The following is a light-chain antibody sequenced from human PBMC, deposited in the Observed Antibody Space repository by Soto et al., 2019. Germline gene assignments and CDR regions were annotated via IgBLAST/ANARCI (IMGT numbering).Light chain of an antibody. CDR1: ESVSSN. CDR3: QQYNSWPPIT. Sequence: EVVMTHYPATLSVSPLERPTLXLMASESVSSNVAWYQQRPGQAPRLVIFGASTRATGIPARFSGGGSGTEFTLTISSLQSEDFAVYYCQQYNSWPPITFGQGTRLEIK. J-gene: IGKJ5*01. V-gene: IGKV3-15*01. CDR2: GAS.